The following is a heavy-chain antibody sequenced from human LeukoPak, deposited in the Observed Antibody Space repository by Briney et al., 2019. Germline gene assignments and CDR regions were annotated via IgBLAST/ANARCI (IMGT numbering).Heavy chain of an antibody. CDR3: ARSYYDFWSGYSYYFDY. Sequence: SQTPSLTCAVSGGSISSGGYSWSWIRQPPGKGLEWIGYIYHSGSTYYNPSLKSRVTISVDRSKNQFSLKLSSVTAADTAVYYCARSYYDFWSGYSYYFDYWGQGTLVTVSS. J-gene: IGHJ4*02. V-gene: IGHV4-30-2*01. D-gene: IGHD3-3*01. CDR2: IYHSGST. CDR1: GGSISSGGYS.